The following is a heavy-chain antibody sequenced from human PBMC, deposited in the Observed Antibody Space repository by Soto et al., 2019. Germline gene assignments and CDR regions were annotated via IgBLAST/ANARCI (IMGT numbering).Heavy chain of an antibody. J-gene: IGHJ4*02. CDR3: ARDEGRMTTVATGNFDY. CDR2: ISAYNGNT. D-gene: IGHD4-4*01. Sequence: QIQLVQSGAEVKKPGASVKVSSKASGYTLTSYGISWERQAPGQGLEWMGWISAYNGNTNYAQKLQGRVTMTTDTSTSTAYMELRSLRSDDTAVYYCARDEGRMTTVATGNFDYWGQGTLVTVSS. V-gene: IGHV1-18*01. CDR1: GYTLTSYG.